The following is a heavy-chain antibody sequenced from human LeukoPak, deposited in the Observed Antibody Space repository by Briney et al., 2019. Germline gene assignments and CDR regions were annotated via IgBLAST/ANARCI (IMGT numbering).Heavy chain of an antibody. CDR2: ISYDGSNK. D-gene: IGHD2-21*02. CDR3: AILVVVTAYDY. Sequence: GGSLRLSCAASGFTFSSYAMHWVRQAPGKGLEWVAVISYDGSNKYYADSVKGRFTISRDNSKNTLYLQMNSLRAEDTAVYCCAILVVVTAYDYWGQGTLVTVSS. V-gene: IGHV3-30-3*01. CDR1: GFTFSSYA. J-gene: IGHJ4*02.